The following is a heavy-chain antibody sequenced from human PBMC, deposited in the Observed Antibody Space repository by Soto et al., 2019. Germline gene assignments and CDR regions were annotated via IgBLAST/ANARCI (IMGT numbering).Heavy chain of an antibody. CDR2: TYYSGST. CDR3: ARVGGINWFDP. V-gene: IGHV4-31*03. CDR1: GGSISSGGYY. D-gene: IGHD1-20*01. Sequence: SATLSLTCTVSGGSISSGGYYWSWIRQHPGKGLEWIGYTYYSGSTYYNPSLKSRVTISVDTSKNQFSLKLSSVTAADTAVYYCARVGGINWFDPWGQGTLVTVSS. J-gene: IGHJ5*02.